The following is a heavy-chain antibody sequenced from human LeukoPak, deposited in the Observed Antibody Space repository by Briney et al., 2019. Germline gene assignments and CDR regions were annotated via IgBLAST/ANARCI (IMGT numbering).Heavy chain of an antibody. V-gene: IGHV5-51*01. CDR2: IYPGDSNT. J-gene: IGHJ4*02. CDR3: ARFAYGSDYFPGHY. CDR1: GYTFPNYW. D-gene: IGHD3-22*01. Sequence: ASVKVSCRGSGYTFPNYWIGWVRQMPGKGLEWMGIIYPGDSNTRYSPSFQGQVTISADKSISTAYLQWSSLKASDTAMYYCARFAYGSDYFPGHYWGQGTLVTVSS.